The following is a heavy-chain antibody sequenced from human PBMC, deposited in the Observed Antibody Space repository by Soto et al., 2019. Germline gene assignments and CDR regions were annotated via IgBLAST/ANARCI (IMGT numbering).Heavy chain of an antibody. V-gene: IGHV4-39*01. Sequence: SETLSLTCTVSGGSISSSSYYWGWIRQPPGKGLEWIGSIYYSGSTYYNPSLKSRVTISVDTSKNQFSLKLSSVTAADTAVYYCARQNPYYDFWSGYYADMDYWGQGTLVTVSS. CDR3: ARQNPYYDFWSGYYADMDY. J-gene: IGHJ4*02. D-gene: IGHD3-3*01. CDR1: GGSISSSSYY. CDR2: IYYSGST.